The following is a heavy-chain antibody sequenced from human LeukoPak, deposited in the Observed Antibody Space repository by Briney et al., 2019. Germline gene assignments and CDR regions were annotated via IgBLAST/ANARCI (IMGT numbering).Heavy chain of an antibody. D-gene: IGHD2-2*01. CDR2: INHSVST. Sequence: SETLSLTCAVYGGSFSGYYWSWIRQPPGKGLEWIGEINHSVSTNYNPSLKSRVTISVDTSKNQFSLKLSSVTAADTAVYYGARGPYCSSTSCLFDYWGQGTLVTVSS. J-gene: IGHJ4*02. V-gene: IGHV4-34*01. CDR3: ARGPYCSSTSCLFDY. CDR1: GGSFSGYY.